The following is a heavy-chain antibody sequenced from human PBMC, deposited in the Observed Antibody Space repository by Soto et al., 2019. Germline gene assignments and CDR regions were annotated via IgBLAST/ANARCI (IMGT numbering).Heavy chain of an antibody. Sequence: LSLTCAASGFTFSSYAMSWVRQAPGKGLEWVSAISGSGGSTYYADSVKGRFTISRDNSKNTLYLQMNSLRAEDTAVYYCAKDPNYGDYSRFDYWGQGTLVTVSS. CDR2: ISGSGGST. CDR3: AKDPNYGDYSRFDY. CDR1: GFTFSSYA. D-gene: IGHD4-17*01. J-gene: IGHJ4*02. V-gene: IGHV3-23*01.